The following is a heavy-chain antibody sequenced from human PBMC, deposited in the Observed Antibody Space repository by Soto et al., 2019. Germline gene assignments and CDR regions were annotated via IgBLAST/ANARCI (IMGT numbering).Heavy chain of an antibody. J-gene: IGHJ5*02. D-gene: IGHD3-22*01. CDR1: GFTFTSSA. Sequence: QMQLVQSGPEVKKPGTSVKVSCKASGFTFTSSAVQWVRQARGQRLEWIGWIVVGSGNTNYAQKFQERVTITRDMSTSTAYMELSSLRSEDTAVYYSAAEGDSSGYYPVKERWFDPWGQGTLVTVSS. CDR2: IVVGSGNT. CDR3: AAEGDSSGYYPVKERWFDP. V-gene: IGHV1-58*01.